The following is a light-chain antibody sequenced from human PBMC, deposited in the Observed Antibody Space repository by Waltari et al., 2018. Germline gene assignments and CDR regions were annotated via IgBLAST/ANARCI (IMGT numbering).Light chain of an antibody. V-gene: IGLV2-14*03. CDR3: SSYISSSTLEL. J-gene: IGLJ2*01. CDR1: RRDVGGYNY. Sequence: QSALTQPASVSGSPGQSITIPCTGTRRDVGGYNYVPRYQQHPGKAPKLIIYDVSNRPSGVSNRFSCSKSGNTASLTISGLQAEDEADYYCSSYISSSTLELFGGGTSLTVL. CDR2: DVS.